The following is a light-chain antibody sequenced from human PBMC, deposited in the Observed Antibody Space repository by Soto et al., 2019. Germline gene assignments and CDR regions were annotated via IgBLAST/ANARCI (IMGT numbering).Light chain of an antibody. Sequence: QSVLTQPPSDSAAPGQDGTISCSGSFSNMGNNYVSWYHQLPGTTPKLLIYDKHKRPSGIPDRFSGSQSAPSATLVITRLPTGAEADYCGGTWDTITSFYAFGRGTQVPV. V-gene: IGLV1-51*01. CDR1: FSNMGNNY. CDR2: DKH. CDR3: GTWDTITSFYA. J-gene: IGLJ1*01.